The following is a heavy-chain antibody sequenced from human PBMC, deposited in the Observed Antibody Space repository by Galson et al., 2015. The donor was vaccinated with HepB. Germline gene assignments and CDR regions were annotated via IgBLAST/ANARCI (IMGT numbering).Heavy chain of an antibody. J-gene: IGHJ4*02. D-gene: IGHD6-19*01. CDR3: AKDIAVLGLYFDY. Sequence: SLRLSCAASGFTFDDYTMYWVRQPPGKGLEWVSLIYWDGGNTYYSDSVKGRFTISRDNSKNSLYLQMDSLRIEDSALYYCAKDIAVLGLYFDYWGQGTLVTVSS. CDR1: GFTFDDYT. CDR2: IYWDGGNT. V-gene: IGHV3-43*01.